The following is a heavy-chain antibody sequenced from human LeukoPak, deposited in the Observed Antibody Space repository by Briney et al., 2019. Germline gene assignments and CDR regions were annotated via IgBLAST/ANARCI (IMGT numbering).Heavy chain of an antibody. CDR1: GFTFSSYN. CDR2: ISSSSSYI. D-gene: IGHD5-18*01. J-gene: IGHJ4*02. CDR3: ASWAMAPIDY. V-gene: IGHV3-21*01. Sequence: GGSLRLSCAASGFTFSSYNMNWVRQAPGKGLEWVSSISSSSSYIYYADSVKGRFTISRDNAKNSLYLQMNSLRAEDTAVYYCASWAMAPIDYWGQGTLVTVSS.